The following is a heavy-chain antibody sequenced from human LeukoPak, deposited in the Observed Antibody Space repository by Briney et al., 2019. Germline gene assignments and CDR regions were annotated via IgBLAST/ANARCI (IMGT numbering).Heavy chain of an antibody. J-gene: IGHJ4*02. D-gene: IGHD3-10*01. CDR1: GFTFSNFG. CDR3: ARSAVRGVACDY. V-gene: IGHV3-48*01. CDR2: ISTSSRST. Sequence: PGGSLRLSCEASGFTFSNFGMHWVRQAPGKGLEWLSYISTSSRSTYYADSVKGRFTISRDNAKNTLFLDMHSLRPGDSAVYYCARSAVRGVACDYWGQGTLLTVSS.